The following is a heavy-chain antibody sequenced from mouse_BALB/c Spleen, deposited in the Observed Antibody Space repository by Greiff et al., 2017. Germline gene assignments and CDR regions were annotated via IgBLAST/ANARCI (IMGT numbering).Heavy chain of an antibody. Sequence: VQLQQSGAELVRPGVSVKISCKGSGYTFTDYAMHWVKQSHAKSLEWIGVISTYYGDASYNQKFKGKATMTVDKSSSTAYMELARLTSEDSAIYYCARERTGAWFAYWGQGTLVTVSA. CDR1: GYTFTDYA. CDR3: ARERTGAWFAY. V-gene: IGHV1S137*01. CDR2: ISTYYGDA. J-gene: IGHJ3*01. D-gene: IGHD3-3*01.